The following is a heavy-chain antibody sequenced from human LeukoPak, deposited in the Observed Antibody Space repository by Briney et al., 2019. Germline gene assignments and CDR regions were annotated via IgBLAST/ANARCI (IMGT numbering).Heavy chain of an antibody. CDR1: GSTFSSYG. D-gene: IGHD3-22*01. J-gene: IGHJ3*02. Sequence: GGSLRLSCAASGSTFSSYGMHWVRQAPGKGLEWVAVISYDGSNKYYADSVKGRFTISRDNSKNTLYLQMNSLRAEDTAVYYCAKDYYFDSSGYYNAFDIWGQGTMVTVSS. CDR3: AKDYYFDSSGYYNAFDI. V-gene: IGHV3-30*18. CDR2: ISYDGSNK.